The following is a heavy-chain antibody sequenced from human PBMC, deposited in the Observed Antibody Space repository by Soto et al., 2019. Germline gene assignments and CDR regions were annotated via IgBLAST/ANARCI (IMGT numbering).Heavy chain of an antibody. CDR2: IYYSGST. CDR1: CGSISSGDYY. V-gene: IGHV4-30-4*01. CDR3: ARERWLGMDV. J-gene: IGHJ6*02. D-gene: IGHD4-17*01. Sequence: SETLSLTCTVSCGSISSGDYYWSWIRQPPGKGLEWIGYIYYSGSTYYNPSLKSRVTISVDTSKNQFSLKLSSVTAADTAVYYCARERWLGMDVWGQGTTVTVSS.